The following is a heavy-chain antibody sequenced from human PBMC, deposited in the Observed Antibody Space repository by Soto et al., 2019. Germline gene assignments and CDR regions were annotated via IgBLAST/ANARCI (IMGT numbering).Heavy chain of an antibody. D-gene: IGHD5-12*01. CDR1: GYTFTRSG. J-gene: IGHJ6*02. V-gene: IGHV1-18*01. Sequence: ASVKVSCKASGYTFTRSGISWVRQAPGQGLEWMGWISTYNGDTNYAQTFQGRVTMTTDTSTSTVYMELRSLRSDDTAVYYCAGEGVAPYYYYGMDVWGQGTRVTVSS. CDR3: AGEGVAPYYYYGMDV. CDR2: ISTYNGDT.